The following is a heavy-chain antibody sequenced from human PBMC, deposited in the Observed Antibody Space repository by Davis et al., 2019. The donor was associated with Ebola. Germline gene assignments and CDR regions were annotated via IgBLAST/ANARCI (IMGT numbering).Heavy chain of an antibody. V-gene: IGHV4-61*05. CDR2: IYYSGST. D-gene: IGHD5-12*01. Sequence: MPSETLSLTCTVSGGSISSSSYYWSWIRQPPGKGLEWIGYIYYSGSTNYNPSLKSRVTISVDTSKNQFSLKLSSVTAADTAVYYCASYSGYDSSPFYYYYGMDVWGQGTTVTVSS. CDR1: GGSISSSSYY. J-gene: IGHJ6*02. CDR3: ASYSGYDSSPFYYYYGMDV.